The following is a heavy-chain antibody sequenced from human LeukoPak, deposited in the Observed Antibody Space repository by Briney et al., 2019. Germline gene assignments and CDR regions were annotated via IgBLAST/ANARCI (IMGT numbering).Heavy chain of an antibody. D-gene: IGHD4-17*01. CDR1: GYSFTGYG. V-gene: IGHV1-18*01. J-gene: IGHJ4*02. CDR3: ARGIGSYGDSGLPFAY. CDR2: ISAYNGNT. Sequence: APVKVSCKASGYSFTGYGIGWVRQAPGQGPEGMGWISAYNGNTKYAQKFQGRVTMTTDTSTSTAYMELRSLRSDDTAVYYCARGIGSYGDSGLPFAYWGQGTLVTVSS.